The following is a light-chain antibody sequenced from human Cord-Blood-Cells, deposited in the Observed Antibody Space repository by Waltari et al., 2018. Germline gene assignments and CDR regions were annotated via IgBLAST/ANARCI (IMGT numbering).Light chain of an antibody. J-gene: IGKJ4*01. CDR3: QQYDNLPLT. CDR2: WAS. V-gene: IGKV4-1*01. CDR1: QSVLYSSNNKNY. Sequence: DIVMTQSPDSLAVSLGERDTINCKSSQSVLYSSNNKNYLAWYQQKPGQPPKLLIYWASTRESGVPDRFSGSGSGTDFTLTISSLQPEDIATYYCQQYDNLPLTFGGGTKVEIK.